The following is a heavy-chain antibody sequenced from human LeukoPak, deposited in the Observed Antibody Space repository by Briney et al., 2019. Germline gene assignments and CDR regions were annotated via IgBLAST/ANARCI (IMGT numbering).Heavy chain of an antibody. J-gene: IGHJ4*02. CDR2: IWSDGSDE. CDR3: ARRARGTYAFDS. D-gene: IGHD3-16*01. Sequence: PGGSLRLSCAASGFTFSSSGMHWVRQAPGKGLEWVALIWSDGSDEYYADSVKGRFTVSRDNSKNTLHLQMNSLRAEDTAVYYCARRARGTYAFDSWGQGTLVTVSS. V-gene: IGHV3-33*01. CDR1: GFTFSSSG.